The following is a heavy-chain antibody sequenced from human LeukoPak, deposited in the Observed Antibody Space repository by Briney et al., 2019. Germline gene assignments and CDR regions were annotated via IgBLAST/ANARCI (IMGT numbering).Heavy chain of an antibody. Sequence: GGSLRLSCAASGFSFSSSAMHWVRQAPGKGLDWVAFIHYDGYNKYYADSVKGRFTISRDNSKNTLYLQMNTLRAEDTALYYCSSDSARRDGYNFDYWGQGTLVTVSS. J-gene: IGHJ4*02. CDR2: IHYDGYNK. CDR3: SSDSARRDGYNFDY. V-gene: IGHV3-30*02. D-gene: IGHD5-24*01. CDR1: GFSFSSSA.